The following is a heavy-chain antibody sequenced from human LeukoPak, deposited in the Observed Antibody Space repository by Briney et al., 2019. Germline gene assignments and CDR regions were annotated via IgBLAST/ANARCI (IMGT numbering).Heavy chain of an antibody. CDR2: FDPEDGET. D-gene: IGHD3-10*01. Sequence: GASVKVSCKVSGYTLTELSMHWVRQAPGKGLEWMGGFDPEDGETIYAQKFQGRVTMTEDTSTDTAYMELSSLRSEDTAVYYCVTNKNPSSFGAADYWGQGTLVTVSS. CDR1: GYTLTELS. J-gene: IGHJ4*02. V-gene: IGHV1-24*01. CDR3: VTNKNPSSFGAADY.